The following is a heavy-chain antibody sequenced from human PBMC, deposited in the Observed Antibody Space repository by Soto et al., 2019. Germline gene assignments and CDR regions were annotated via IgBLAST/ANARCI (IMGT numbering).Heavy chain of an antibody. CDR3: GKDPNGDYFGTFDS. V-gene: IGHV3-23*01. CDR2: ITGNGAVT. Sequence: EVQFLESGGGVVRPGGSLRLSCVASGLSFDNYAMTWVRQSPGKGLEWLACITGNGAVTSYTDSVRGRFTISRDNSKNTLYLQMDSLRADEKAVYYCGKDPNGDYFGTFDSWGQGTTVTVS. D-gene: IGHD4-17*01. J-gene: IGHJ3*01. CDR1: GLSFDNYA.